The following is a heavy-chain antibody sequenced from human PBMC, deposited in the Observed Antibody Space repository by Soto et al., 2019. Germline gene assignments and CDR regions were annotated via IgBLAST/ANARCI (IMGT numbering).Heavy chain of an antibody. D-gene: IGHD3-10*01. V-gene: IGHV1-69*02. Sequence: QVQLVQSGAEVKKPGSSVKVCCKATGGTFSSYSISWVRQAPGQGLEWLGRLIPILGIANYAQKLQGRVTITADKSTSTAYMELSSLISEDTAVYYCARAYGSGSYQGGGQGPLVAVSS. CDR3: ARAYGSGSYQG. CDR2: LIPILGIA. J-gene: IGHJ4*02. CDR1: GGTFSSYS.